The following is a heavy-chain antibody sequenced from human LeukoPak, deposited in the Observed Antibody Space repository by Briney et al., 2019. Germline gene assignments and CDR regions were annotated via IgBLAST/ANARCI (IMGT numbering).Heavy chain of an antibody. Sequence: PSETLSLTCTVSGGSISSCYWSWIRQPPGKGLEWIGYIYYSGSTNYNPSLKSRVTISVDTSKNQFSLKLSSVTAADTAVYYCARAHSGYLGNGYYFDYWGQGTLVTVSS. D-gene: IGHD3-22*01. V-gene: IGHV4-59*01. CDR3: ARAHSGYLGNGYYFDY. CDR2: IYYSGST. CDR1: GGSISSCY. J-gene: IGHJ4*02.